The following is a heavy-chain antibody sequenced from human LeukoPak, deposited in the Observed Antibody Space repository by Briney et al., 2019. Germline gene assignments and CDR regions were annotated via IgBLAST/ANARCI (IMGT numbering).Heavy chain of an antibody. J-gene: IGHJ4*02. D-gene: IGHD6-13*01. V-gene: IGHV3-23*01. CDR2: ISGSGGST. Sequence: GGSLRLSCAASGFTFSSYAMSWVRQAPGKGLEWVSAISGSGGSTYYADSVKGRFTISRDNAKNSLYLQMNSLRAEDTALYYCAKDIGDSSSWYLGIDYWGQGTLVTVSS. CDR1: GFTFSSYA. CDR3: AKDIGDSSSWYLGIDY.